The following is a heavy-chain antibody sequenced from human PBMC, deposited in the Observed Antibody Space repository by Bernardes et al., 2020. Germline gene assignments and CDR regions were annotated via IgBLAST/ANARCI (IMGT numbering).Heavy chain of an antibody. CDR3: ARGSGANYYGSGRDGMDV. D-gene: IGHD3-10*01. J-gene: IGHJ6*02. Sequence: SLRLSCAASGFTFNYYYMSWIRQAPGKGLEWVSYISSSESHIYYADSVKGRFTISRDNAKNSLFLQMNSLRADDTAVYYCARGSGANYYGSGRDGMDVWGQGTTVTVSS. CDR1: GFTFNYYY. CDR2: ISSSESHI. V-gene: IGHV3-11*01.